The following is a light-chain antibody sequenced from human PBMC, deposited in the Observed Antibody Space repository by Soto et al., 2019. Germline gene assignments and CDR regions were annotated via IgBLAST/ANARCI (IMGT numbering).Light chain of an antibody. V-gene: IGLV1-44*01. CDR3: AVWDDSLNGHV. J-gene: IGLJ1*01. CDR2: SNN. Sequence: QSALTQPPSASGTPGQRGTISCSGSSSNIGSNTVNWYQQLPGTAPKLLIYSNNQRPSGVPDRFSGSKSGTSASLAISGLQSEDEADYYCAVWDDSLNGHVFGTGTKVTVL. CDR1: SSNIGSNT.